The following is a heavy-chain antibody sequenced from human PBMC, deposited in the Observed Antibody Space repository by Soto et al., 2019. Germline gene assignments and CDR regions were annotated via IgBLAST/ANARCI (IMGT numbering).Heavy chain of an antibody. V-gene: IGHV1-69*13. D-gene: IGHD3-10*01. J-gene: IGHJ6*02. CDR1: GGTFSSYA. Sequence: SVKVSCKASGGTFSSYAISWVRQAPGQGLEWMGGIIPIFGTANYAQKFQGRVTITADESTSTAYMELSSLRSEDTAVYYCARGKRGDYYGSGSHPARYYYYGMDVWGQGTTVTVS. CDR2: IIPIFGTA. CDR3: ARGKRGDYYGSGSHPARYYYYGMDV.